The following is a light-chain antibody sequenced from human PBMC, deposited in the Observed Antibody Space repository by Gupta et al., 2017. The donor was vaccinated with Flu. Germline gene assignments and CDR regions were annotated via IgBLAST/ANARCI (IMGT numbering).Light chain of an antibody. CDR3: GTWDNSLSAWV. J-gene: IGLJ3*02. CDR1: RSNIGSGKNY. V-gene: IGLV1-51*01. CDR2: DND. Sequence: QSVLTQPPSVSAAPGQPVTISCSGRRSNIGSGKNYVSWYQQLPGTAPQLLIYDNDKRPSGIPDRFSGSKSDTSATLGITGLQTGDEADYYCGTWDNSLSAWVFGGGTKLTVL.